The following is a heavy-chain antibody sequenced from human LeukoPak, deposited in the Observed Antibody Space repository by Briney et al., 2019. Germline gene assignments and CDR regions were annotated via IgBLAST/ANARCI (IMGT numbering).Heavy chain of an antibody. CDR1: GFTFSGYW. D-gene: IGHD3-9*01. CDR2: INSDGSRR. CDR3: ARGDRTGYFFDN. Sequence: GGSLRLSCAASGFTFSGYWMRWVRQPPGTGLVWVSRINSDGSRRIFADSVKGRFTISRDNAKNTLYLEMNSLRTEDTAVYFCARGDRTGYFFDNWGQGTLVTVSS. V-gene: IGHV3-74*01. J-gene: IGHJ4*02.